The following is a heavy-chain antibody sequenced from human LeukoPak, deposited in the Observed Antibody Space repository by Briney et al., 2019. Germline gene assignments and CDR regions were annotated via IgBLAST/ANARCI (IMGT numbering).Heavy chain of an antibody. J-gene: IGHJ4*02. CDR2: IRSKAYGGTT. Sequence: PGRSPRLSCTASGFTFGDYAMSWFRQAPGKGLEWVGFIRSKAYGGTTEYAASVKGRFTISRDDSKSIAYLQMNSLKTEDTAVYYCTRSRQQLALDYWGQGTLVTVSS. V-gene: IGHV3-49*03. CDR3: TRSRQQLALDY. D-gene: IGHD6-13*01. CDR1: GFTFGDYA.